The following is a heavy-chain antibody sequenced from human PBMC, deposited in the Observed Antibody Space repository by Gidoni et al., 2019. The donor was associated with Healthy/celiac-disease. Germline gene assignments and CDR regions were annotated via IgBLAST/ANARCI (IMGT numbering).Heavy chain of an antibody. D-gene: IGHD2-2*03. V-gene: IGHV4-34*01. CDR3: ARGGRMDIVVVPAALDFDY. CDR2: INHSGRT. CDR1: GGSFSGSY. J-gene: IGHJ4*02. Sequence: QVQLQQWGAGLLKPSETLSLPCAVYGGSFSGSYWRWIRQPPGKGLEWIGEINHSGRTNYNPSLKSRVTISIDTSKNQFSLKLSSVTAADTAVYYCARGGRMDIVVVPAALDFDYWGQGTLVTVSS.